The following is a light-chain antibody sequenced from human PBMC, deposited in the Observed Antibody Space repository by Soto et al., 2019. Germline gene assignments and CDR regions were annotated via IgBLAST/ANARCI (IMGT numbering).Light chain of an antibody. V-gene: IGKV3-11*01. CDR1: QSVSSY. CDR2: DAS. CDR3: QQRSNWYT. J-gene: IGKJ2*01. Sequence: EIVLTQSPATLSLSPGERATLSCRASQSVSSYLAWYQQKPGQAPSLLIYDASNRATGIPARFSGSGSGTDFTLTISSLELEDFAVYYCQQRSNWYTFGQGTKLEIK.